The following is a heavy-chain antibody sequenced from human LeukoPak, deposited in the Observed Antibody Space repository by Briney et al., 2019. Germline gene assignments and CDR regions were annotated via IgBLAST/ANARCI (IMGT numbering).Heavy chain of an antibody. J-gene: IGHJ3*02. V-gene: IGHV4-59*06. D-gene: IGHD5-24*01. CDR1: GGSISSYY. Sequence: PSETLSLTCTVSGGSISSYYWSWIRQPPGKGLEWIGYIYYSGSTYYNPSLKSRVTISVDTSKNQFSLKLSSVTAADTAVYYCARERDDDAFDIWGQGTMVTVSS. CDR3: ARERDDDAFDI. CDR2: IYYSGST.